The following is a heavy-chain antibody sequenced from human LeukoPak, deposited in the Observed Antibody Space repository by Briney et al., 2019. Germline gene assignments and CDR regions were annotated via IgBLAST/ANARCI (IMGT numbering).Heavy chain of an antibody. J-gene: IGHJ6*02. Sequence: PGGSLRLSCGASGSTVSNNHMSWVRQAPGKGLEWVSITYSDGTTYYADSVKGRFTISRDNSRNTLYVQMNSLRAEDTAGYFCARDRVEVTTSMLGGVKRTVTDYYGMDVWGQGTTVTVSS. CDR1: GSTVSNNH. CDR2: TYSDGTT. CDR3: ARDRVEVTTSMLGGVKRTVTDYYGMDV. V-gene: IGHV3-53*01. D-gene: IGHD3-16*01.